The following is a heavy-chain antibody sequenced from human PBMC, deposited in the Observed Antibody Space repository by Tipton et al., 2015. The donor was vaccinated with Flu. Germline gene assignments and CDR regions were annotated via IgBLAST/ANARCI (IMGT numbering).Heavy chain of an antibody. CDR2: ISGSSSTI. V-gene: IGHV3-48*04. Sequence: QLVQSGGGLVQPGGSLRLSCVASGFTLNGASMNWVRQAPGKGLEWVSYISGSSSTIYYTDSVRGRFTIPRDNAKNSLSLQMNSLRGEDTAVYYCARDLTDWGQGTLVTVTS. J-gene: IGHJ4*02. CDR1: GFTLNGAS. CDR3: ARDLTD.